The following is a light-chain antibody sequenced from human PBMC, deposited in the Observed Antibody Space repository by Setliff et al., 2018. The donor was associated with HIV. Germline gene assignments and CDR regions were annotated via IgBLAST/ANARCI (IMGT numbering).Light chain of an antibody. J-gene: IGLJ1*01. V-gene: IGLV1-44*01. CDR2: RNN. Sequence: QSALTQPPPASGTPGQRVTISCSGSSSNIGSNTVNWYQQLPGTAPKLLIYRNNQRPSGVPDRFSGSKSGTSASLAISGLQSEDEADYYCAAWDDSLTGSYVFGTGTKVTVL. CDR3: AAWDDSLTGSYV. CDR1: SSNIGSNT.